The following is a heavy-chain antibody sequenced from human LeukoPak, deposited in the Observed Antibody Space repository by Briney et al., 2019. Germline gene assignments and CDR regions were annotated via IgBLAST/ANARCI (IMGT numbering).Heavy chain of an antibody. Sequence: SETLSLTCAVYGGSFSGYYWSWIRQPPGKGLEWIGEINHSGSTNYNPSLKSRVTISVDTSKNQFSLKLSSVTAADTAVYYCAASYRAMVYAIRRRFDPWGQGTLVTVSS. CDR3: AASYRAMVYAIRRRFDP. CDR1: GGSFSGYY. V-gene: IGHV4-34*01. J-gene: IGHJ5*02. CDR2: INHSGST. D-gene: IGHD2-8*01.